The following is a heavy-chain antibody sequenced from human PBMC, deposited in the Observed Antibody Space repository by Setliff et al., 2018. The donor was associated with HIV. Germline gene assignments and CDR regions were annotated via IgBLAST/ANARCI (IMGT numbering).Heavy chain of an antibody. V-gene: IGHV1-8*02. Sequence: ASVKVSCKTSGYTFIHYDVNWVRQAPGKGLGWMGWMNPGTGNTGYAEKSQGRVSMTRDTSTNTAYMELRSLRFDDTAVYYCARPGLTSGWYVYYFDSWGQGTLVTVTS. CDR1: GYTFIHYD. CDR3: ARPGLTSGWYVYYFDS. D-gene: IGHD6-19*01. J-gene: IGHJ4*02. CDR2: MNPGTGNT.